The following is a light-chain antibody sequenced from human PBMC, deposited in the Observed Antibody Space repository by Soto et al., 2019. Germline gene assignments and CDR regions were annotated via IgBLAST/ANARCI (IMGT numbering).Light chain of an antibody. CDR2: GAS. CDR1: QSVSSR. Sequence: EVVLTQSPCTLSLSPGERGTLSCRASQSVSSRLSWYQHKPGQAPRLLISGASSRATGIPDRFSGSGSGTDFTLTISRLEPEDFAVYYCQQYGSSGRTFGQRTKVDIK. J-gene: IGKJ1*01. CDR3: QQYGSSGRT. V-gene: IGKV3-20*01.